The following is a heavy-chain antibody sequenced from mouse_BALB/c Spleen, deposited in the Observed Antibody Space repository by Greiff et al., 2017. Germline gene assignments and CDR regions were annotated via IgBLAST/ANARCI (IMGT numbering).Heavy chain of an antibody. CDR1: GYSFTGYY. J-gene: IGHJ4*01. CDR3: ARGEDYGSSLYYYAMDY. V-gene: IGHV1S34*01. CDR2: ISCYNGAT. Sequence: LVKTGASVKISCKASGYSFTGYYMHWVKQSHGKSLEWIGYISCYNGATSYNQKFKGKATFTVDTSSSTAYMQFNSLTSEDSAVYYCARGEDYGSSLYYYAMDYWGQGTSVTVSS. D-gene: IGHD1-1*01.